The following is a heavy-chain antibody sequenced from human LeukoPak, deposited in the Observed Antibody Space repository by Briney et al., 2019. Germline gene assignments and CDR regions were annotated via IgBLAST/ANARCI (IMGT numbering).Heavy chain of an antibody. V-gene: IGHV4-59*01. D-gene: IGHD3-3*01. J-gene: IGHJ4*02. CDR3: ARGPLVRFLEWPTHHYFDY. Sequence: SETLSHTCTVSGGSISSYYWSWIRQPPGKGLEWIGYIYYSGSTNYNPSLKSRVTISVDTSKNQFSLKLSSVTAADTAVYYCARGPLVRFLEWPTHHYFDYWGQGTLVTVSS. CDR2: IYYSGST. CDR1: GGSISSYY.